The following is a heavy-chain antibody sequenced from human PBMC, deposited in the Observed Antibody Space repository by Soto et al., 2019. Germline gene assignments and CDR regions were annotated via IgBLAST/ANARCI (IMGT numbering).Heavy chain of an antibody. J-gene: IGHJ3*02. CDR3: AKESWDYGDYPDALDI. D-gene: IGHD4-17*01. V-gene: IGHV3-30*18. CDR2: ISYDGSTE. Sequence: QVQLVESGGGVVQPGRSLRLSCAASGFTFNIYGRHWVRQAPGKGREWVAVISYDGSTEHYADSVKGRFTISRDNSKNTLYLQMNSLRTEDTAVYYCAKESWDYGDYPDALDIWGQGTMVTVSS. CDR1: GFTFNIYG.